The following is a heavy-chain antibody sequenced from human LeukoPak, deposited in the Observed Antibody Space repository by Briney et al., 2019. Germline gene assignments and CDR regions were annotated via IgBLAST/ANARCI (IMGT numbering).Heavy chain of an antibody. D-gene: IGHD5-24*01. CDR3: ATYGRDGYRGFY. V-gene: IGHV3-48*04. CDR2: IDGSSANI. CDR1: GFTFNKYS. J-gene: IGHJ4*02. Sequence: PGGSLRLSCVASGFTFNKYSMNWVRQAPGKGLEWITYIDGSSANIYYADSVKGRFTTSRDNAKNSVYLHMNSLRAEDTAVYYCATYGRDGYRGFYWGQGTLVTVS.